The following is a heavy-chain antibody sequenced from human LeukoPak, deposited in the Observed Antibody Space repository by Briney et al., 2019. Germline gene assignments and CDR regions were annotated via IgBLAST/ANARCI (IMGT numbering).Heavy chain of an antibody. CDR3: TSDPGVSGSGLYPPSKY. J-gene: IGHJ4*02. CDR2: VWNNGRDK. Sequence: PGESLRLSCTASGFTFSNYGMYWVRQAPGKGLEWVAVVWNNGRDKYYGDSVKGRLGISRDDSKNTVYLEMNSLRVEDTAVYYCTSDPGVSGSGLYPPSKYWGREPVAPVSS. D-gene: IGHD3-10*01. V-gene: IGHV3-33*07. CDR1: GFTFSNYG.